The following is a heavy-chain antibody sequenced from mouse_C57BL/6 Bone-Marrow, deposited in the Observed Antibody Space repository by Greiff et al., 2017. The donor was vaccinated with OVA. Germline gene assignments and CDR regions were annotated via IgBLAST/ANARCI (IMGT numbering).Heavy chain of an antibody. Sequence: VKLMESGAELVRPGASVTLSCKASGYTFTDYEMHWVKQTPVHGLEWIGAIDPETGGTAYNQKFKGKAILTADKSSSTAYMELRSLTSEDSAVYYCTRNGYYPFDYWGQGTTLTVSS. D-gene: IGHD2-3*01. CDR3: TRNGYYPFDY. J-gene: IGHJ2*01. CDR1: GYTFTDYE. CDR2: IDPETGGT. V-gene: IGHV1-15*01.